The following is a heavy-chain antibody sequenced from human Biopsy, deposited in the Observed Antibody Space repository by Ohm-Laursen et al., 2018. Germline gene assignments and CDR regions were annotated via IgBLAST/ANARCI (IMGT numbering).Heavy chain of an antibody. V-gene: IGHV1-24*01. J-gene: IGHJ1*01. CDR3: ARSLTRMVRAVTYFQH. CDR2: FAPENGKT. CDR1: GYTLTDLS. Sequence: ASVKVSCKVSGYTLTDLSMHWVRQAPGKGLEWMGGFAPENGKTIYAQKFQGRVTMTRNTSISTAYMELSSLRSEDTAVYYCARSLTRMVRAVTYFQHWGQGTLVTVSS. D-gene: IGHD3-10*01.